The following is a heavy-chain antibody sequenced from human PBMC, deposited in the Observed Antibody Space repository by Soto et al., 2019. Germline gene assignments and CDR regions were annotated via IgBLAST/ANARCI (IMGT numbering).Heavy chain of an antibody. V-gene: IGHV3-48*01. Sequence: EVQLVESGGGLVQPGVSLRLSCAASGFTFSSYRMNWVRQAPGKGLEWVSYISSSSSTIYYADSVKGRFTISRDNAKNSLYLQMNRLRAEDTPVYYCARAARRFLECLDYYYYYYMDVWGKGTTVTVSS. D-gene: IGHD3-3*01. J-gene: IGHJ6*03. CDR3: ARAARRFLECLDYYYYYYMDV. CDR1: GFTFSSYR. CDR2: ISSSSSTI.